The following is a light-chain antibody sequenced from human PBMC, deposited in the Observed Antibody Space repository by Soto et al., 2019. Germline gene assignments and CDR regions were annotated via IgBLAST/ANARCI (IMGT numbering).Light chain of an antibody. CDR3: QQYGSSGT. V-gene: IGKV3-20*01. CDR1: QSVSNNY. J-gene: IGKJ1*01. Sequence: DIVMTQSPAILSVSLGERATLSCRASQSVSNNYLAWYQQKPGQAPRLLIYGASNRATGIPDRFSGSGSGTDFTLTISRLEPEDFAVYYCQQYGSSGTFGQGTKVEIK. CDR2: GAS.